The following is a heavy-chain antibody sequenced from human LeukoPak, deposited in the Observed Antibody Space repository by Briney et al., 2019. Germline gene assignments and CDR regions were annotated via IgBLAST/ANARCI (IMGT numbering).Heavy chain of an antibody. CDR2: IYYSGST. Sequence: SETLSLTCAVYGGSFSGYYWSWIRQPPGKGLEWIGSIYYSGSTYYNPSLKSRVTISVDTSKNQFSLKLSSVTAADTAVYYCARQLGYYDFWSGYYTGNYFDYWGQGTLVTVSS. J-gene: IGHJ4*02. D-gene: IGHD3-3*01. CDR3: ARQLGYYDFWSGYYTGNYFDY. CDR1: GGSFSGYY. V-gene: IGHV4-34*01.